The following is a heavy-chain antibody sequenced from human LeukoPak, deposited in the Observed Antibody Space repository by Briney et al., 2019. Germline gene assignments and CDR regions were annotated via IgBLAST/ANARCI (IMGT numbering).Heavy chain of an antibody. CDR2: ISYDGSNK. Sequence: QPGGSLRLSCAASGFTFSSYGMHWVRQAPGKGLGWVAVISYDGSNKYYADSVKGRFTISRDNSKNTLYLQMNSLRAEDTAVYYCAKDRITMVRGVTYFDYWGQGTLVTVSS. J-gene: IGHJ4*02. CDR1: GFTFSSYG. V-gene: IGHV3-30*18. D-gene: IGHD3-10*01. CDR3: AKDRITMVRGVTYFDY.